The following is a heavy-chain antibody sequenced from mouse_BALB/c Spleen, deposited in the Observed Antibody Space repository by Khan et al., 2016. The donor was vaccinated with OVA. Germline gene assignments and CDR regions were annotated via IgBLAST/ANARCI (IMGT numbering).Heavy chain of an antibody. CDR2: INPSNGYT. D-gene: IGHD2-14*01. V-gene: IGHV1-4*01. Sequence: QVQLKQSGAELARPGASVKMSCKASGYTFTSYTIHWIKKRPGQGLEWIGYINPSNGYTNYNQKFKDKATLTTDKSSTTAYLQLSSLTSDDSAVYNCVRDGAYPRNDGWFAYGGQGTLVTVSA. CDR3: VRDGAYPRNDGWFAY. CDR1: GYTFTSYT. J-gene: IGHJ3*01.